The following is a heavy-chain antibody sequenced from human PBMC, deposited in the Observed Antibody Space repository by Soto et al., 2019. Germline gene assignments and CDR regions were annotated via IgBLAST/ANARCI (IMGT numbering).Heavy chain of an antibody. CDR1: GVPFSSYA. CDR2: IIPIFGTA. CDR3: ARDQRPSYYIVATMVYYYGMDV. J-gene: IGHJ6*01. V-gene: IGHV1-69*01. Sequence: GXSVKGACKAAGVPFSSYAISWGRQAPGQGLEWMGGIIPIFGTANYAQKFQGRVTITADESTSTAYMELSSLRSEDTAVYYCARDQRPSYYIVATMVYYYGMDVWGQGTTVNVSS. D-gene: IGHD5-12*01.